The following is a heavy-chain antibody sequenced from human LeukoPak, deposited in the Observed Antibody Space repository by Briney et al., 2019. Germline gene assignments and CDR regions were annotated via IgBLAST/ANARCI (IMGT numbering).Heavy chain of an antibody. D-gene: IGHD3-3*01. J-gene: IGHJ4*02. CDR2: IYYSGST. CDR3: AKEGDFWRRNYYFDY. Sequence: SETLSLTCTVSGGSISSYYWSWIRQPPGKGLEWIGYIYYSGSTNYNPSLKSRVTISVDTSKNQFSLKLSSVTAADTAVYYCAKEGDFWRRNYYFDYWGQGTLVTVSS. V-gene: IGHV4-59*01. CDR1: GGSISSYY.